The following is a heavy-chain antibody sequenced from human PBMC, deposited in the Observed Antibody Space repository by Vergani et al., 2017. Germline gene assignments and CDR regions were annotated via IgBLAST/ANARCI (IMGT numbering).Heavy chain of an antibody. J-gene: IGHJ4*02. CDR1: GFTFSDYY. V-gene: IGHV3-11*05. CDR3: VLTAAGPWAVSYFDY. D-gene: IGHD6-13*01. CDR2: ISSSSSYT. Sequence: QVQLVESGGGLVKPGGSLRLSCAASGFTFSDYYMSWIRQAPGKGLEWVSYISSSSSYTNYADSVKGRFTISRDNAKNSLYLQMNSLRAEYTAVYYCVLTAAGPWAVSYFDYWGQGTLVTVSS.